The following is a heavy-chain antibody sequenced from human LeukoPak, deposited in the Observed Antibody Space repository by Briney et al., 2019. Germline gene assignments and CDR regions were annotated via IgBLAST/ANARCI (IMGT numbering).Heavy chain of an antibody. D-gene: IGHD5-12*01. J-gene: IGHJ4*02. CDR2: ISGSGGST. CDR3: ARDILTKQAYSGYDN. Sequence: GGSLRLSCAASGFAFSSYAMSWVRQAPGKGLEWVAAISGSGGSTYYVDSVKGRFTISRDNAKNSLYLQMNSLRDEDTAVYYCARDILTKQAYSGYDNWGQGTLVTVSS. V-gene: IGHV3-23*01. CDR1: GFAFSSYA.